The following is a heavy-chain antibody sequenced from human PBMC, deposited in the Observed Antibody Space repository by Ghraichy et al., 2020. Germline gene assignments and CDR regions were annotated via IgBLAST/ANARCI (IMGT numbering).Heavy chain of an antibody. V-gene: IGHV3-74*01. CDR1: GFALSDYW. CDR2: IKSDGTDR. J-gene: IGHJ4*02. Sequence: GGSLRLSCAASGFALSDYWMHWVRQAPGKGLLWVSRIKSDGTDRTYADSVKGRFTISRDNAKNTLYLQMNSLRAEDTAVYYCAREYCRGGRCFFGTGGSHFDYWGQGILVTVSS. D-gene: IGHD2-15*01. CDR3: AREYCRGGRCFFGTGGSHFDY.